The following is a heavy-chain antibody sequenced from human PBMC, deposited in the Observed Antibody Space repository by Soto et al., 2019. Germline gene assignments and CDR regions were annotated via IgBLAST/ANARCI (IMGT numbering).Heavy chain of an antibody. CDR3: AKNTYYDFWSGYSDYYYMDV. J-gene: IGHJ6*03. CDR1: GFTFSSYA. D-gene: IGHD3-3*01. V-gene: IGHV3-23*01. CDR2: ISGSGGST. Sequence: EVQLLESGGGLVQPGGSLRLSCAASGFTFSSYAMSWVRQAPGKGLEWVSAISGSGGSTYYADSVKGRFTNSRDNSKNTLYLQMNSLRAEDTAVYYCAKNTYYDFWSGYSDYYYMDVWGKGTTVTVSS.